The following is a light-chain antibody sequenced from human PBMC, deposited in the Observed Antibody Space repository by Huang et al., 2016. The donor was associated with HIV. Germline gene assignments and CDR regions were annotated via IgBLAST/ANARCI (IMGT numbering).Light chain of an antibody. Sequence: DIVLTQSPDSLAVSLGEKATINCSSSRSILYNANKKNYVAWHQQKPGQSPKLRIYWASTRESGVPDRVSGSGSETDFTLTSSSLQAEDVAVYFCQQYYTTPGTFGPGTTVHIK. CDR1: RSILYNANKKNY. CDR3: QQYYTTPGT. CDR2: WAS. V-gene: IGKV4-1*01. J-gene: IGKJ3*01.